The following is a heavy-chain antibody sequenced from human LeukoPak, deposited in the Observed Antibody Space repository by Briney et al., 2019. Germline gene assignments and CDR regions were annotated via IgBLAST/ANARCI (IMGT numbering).Heavy chain of an antibody. J-gene: IGHJ5*02. V-gene: IGHV1-69*06. CDR3: ARDLEYYGSGSYDWFDP. D-gene: IGHD3-10*01. CDR2: TIPIFGTA. Sequence: SVKVSCKASGGTFSSYAISWVRQAPGQGLEWMGGTIPIFGTANYAQKFQGRVTITADKSTSTAYMELSSLRSEDTAVYYCARDLEYYGSGSYDWFDPWGQGTLVTVSS. CDR1: GGTFSSYA.